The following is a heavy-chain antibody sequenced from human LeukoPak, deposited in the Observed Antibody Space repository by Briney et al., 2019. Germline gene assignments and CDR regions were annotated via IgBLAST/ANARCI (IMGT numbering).Heavy chain of an antibody. D-gene: IGHD2-2*03. Sequence: SVKVSCKASGYTFTSYAMNWVRQAPGQGLEWMGGIIPIFGTANYAQKFQGRVTITADESTSTAYMELSSLRSEDTAVYYCARDVGYCSSTSCYYYYYYGMDVWGQGTTVTVSS. CDR3: ARDVGYCSSTSCYYYYYYGMDV. V-gene: IGHV1-69*13. CDR1: GYTFTSYA. CDR2: IIPIFGTA. J-gene: IGHJ6*02.